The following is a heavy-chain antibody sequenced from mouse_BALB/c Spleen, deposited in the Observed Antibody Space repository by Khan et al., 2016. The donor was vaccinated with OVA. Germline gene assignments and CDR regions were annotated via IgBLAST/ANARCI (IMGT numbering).Heavy chain of an antibody. D-gene: IGHD2-13*01. J-gene: IGHJ2*03. Sequence: EVQLQESGPGLVKPSQSLSLICTVTGYSITSDYAWNWIRQFPGNKLEWMGFITYSGNTKYNPSLKSRISITRDTSTNPFFLQLNSVPTEDTATYYCARGDVGDFDYWGKGTRLTVPS. CDR2: ITYSGNT. CDR1: GYSITSDYA. V-gene: IGHV3-2*02. CDR3: ARGDVGDFDY.